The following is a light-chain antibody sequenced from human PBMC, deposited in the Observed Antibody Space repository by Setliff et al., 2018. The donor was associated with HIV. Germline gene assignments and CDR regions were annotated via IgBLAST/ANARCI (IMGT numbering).Light chain of an antibody. V-gene: IGLV2-8*01. J-gene: IGLJ3*02. CDR1: SSDVGAYNY. Sequence: QSALAQPPSASGSPGQSVTISCTGTSSDVGAYNYVSWYQQHPGKAPKLMIYEVNKRPSGVPDRFSGSKSGNTASLTVSGLQAEDEGDYYCSSYAGSNRGVFGGGTQLTVL. CDR3: SSYAGSNRGV. CDR2: EVN.